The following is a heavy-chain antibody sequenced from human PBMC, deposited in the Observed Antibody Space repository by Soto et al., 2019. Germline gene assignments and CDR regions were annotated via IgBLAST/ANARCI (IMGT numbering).Heavy chain of an antibody. CDR2: IYSSGTT. Sequence: SETLSLTCTVSGGSISSGDYYWIWIRQSPGKGLEWIGYIYSSGTTNYNPSLKSRITISVDTSKNQVSLKLTSVTAADTAVYYCARLHPGDYWGQGTLVTVSS. CDR3: ARLHPGDY. J-gene: IGHJ4*02. V-gene: IGHV4-61*08. CDR1: GGSISSGDYY.